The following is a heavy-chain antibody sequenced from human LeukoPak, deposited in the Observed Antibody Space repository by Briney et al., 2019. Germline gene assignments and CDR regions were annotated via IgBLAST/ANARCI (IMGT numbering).Heavy chain of an antibody. CDR1: GGSISSSSYY. D-gene: IGHD1-26*01. V-gene: IGHV4-39*07. J-gene: IGHJ4*02. CDR3: AREYAAVVGAMGVCYFDY. CDR2: IYYSGST. Sequence: SETLSLTCTVSGGSISSSSYYWGWIRQPPGKGLEWIGSIYYSGSTYYNPSLKSRVTISVDTSKNQFSLKLSSVTAADTAVYYCAREYAAVVGAMGVCYFDYWGQGTLVTVSS.